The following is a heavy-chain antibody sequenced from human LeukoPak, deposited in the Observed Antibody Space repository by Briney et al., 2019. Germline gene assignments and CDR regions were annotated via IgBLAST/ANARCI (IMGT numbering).Heavy chain of an antibody. D-gene: IGHD3-10*01. Sequence: ESGPTLVNPTQTLTLTCTFSGFSLSTNGVGVGWIRQPPGKALEWLALIYWDDDKRYSPSLRSRLTITKDTSKNQVVLTMTNMDPVDTATYYCVRVYYYGSGSYEWGQGTLVTVSS. V-gene: IGHV2-5*02. CDR1: GFSLSTNGVG. CDR2: IYWDDDK. CDR3: VRVYYYGSGSYE. J-gene: IGHJ4*02.